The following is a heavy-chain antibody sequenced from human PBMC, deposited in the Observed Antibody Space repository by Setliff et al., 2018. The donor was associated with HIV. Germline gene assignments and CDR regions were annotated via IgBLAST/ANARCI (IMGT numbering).Heavy chain of an antibody. CDR3: ARDDPAGGIDY. V-gene: IGHV3-7*01. D-gene: IGHD1-26*01. CDR1: GLTFNRYW. CDR2: IKEDGSTI. J-gene: IGHJ4*02. Sequence: GGSLRLSCVASGLTFNRYWMSWVRQVPGKGLEWVANIKEDGSTIYYADSVKGRFTVSRDNAKNSLYLQMNSLRAEDTAIYYCARDDPAGGIDYWGQGTLVTVSS.